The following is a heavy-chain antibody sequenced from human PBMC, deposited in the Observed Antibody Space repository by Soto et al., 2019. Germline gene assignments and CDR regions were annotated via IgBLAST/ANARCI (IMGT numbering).Heavy chain of an antibody. J-gene: IGHJ4*02. CDR2: RSAYNGNT. Sequence: QVQLVQSGAEVKKPGASVKVSCKVSGYTFTNYGISWVRQTPGQGLERMGWRSAYNGNTNYAEKLQGRVTMTTDTSTSTAYMELRSLRSDDTAVYYCTRDVGHYYDGSGYKIYFDYWGQGTLVTISS. CDR3: TRDVGHYYDGSGYKIYFDY. CDR1: GYTFTNYG. D-gene: IGHD3-22*01. V-gene: IGHV1-18*01.